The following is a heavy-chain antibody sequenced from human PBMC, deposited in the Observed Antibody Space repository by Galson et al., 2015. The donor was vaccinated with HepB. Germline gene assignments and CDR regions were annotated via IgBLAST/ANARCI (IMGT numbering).Heavy chain of an antibody. V-gene: IGHV3-74*01. CDR2: MNSDGSDT. J-gene: IGHJ4*02. CDR1: GFPFSTSY. D-gene: IGHD4-11*01. Sequence: SLRLSCAASGFPFSTSYMHWVRQDPGKGLVWVSRMNSDGSDTTYADSVKGRFTISRDNVKNTLFLQMNSLGVEDTAVYYCARSIYSDSRFDFWGQGTLLTVSS. CDR3: ARSIYSDSRFDF.